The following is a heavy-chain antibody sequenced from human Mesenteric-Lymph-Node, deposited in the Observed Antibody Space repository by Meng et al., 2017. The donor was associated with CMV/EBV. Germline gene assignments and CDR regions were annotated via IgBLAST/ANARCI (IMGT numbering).Heavy chain of an antibody. Sequence: GGSLRLSCAASGFTFSNYEMNWVRQGPGKGLEWVSYISSSGGYTYYADSVKGRFTISRDNSKNTLYLQMNSLRAEDTAVYYCARDEQSIVVVPAAPPVYYYYGMDVWGQGTTVTVSS. J-gene: IGHJ6*02. V-gene: IGHV3-48*03. CDR2: ISSSGGYT. CDR1: GFTFSNYE. CDR3: ARDEQSIVVVPAAPPVYYYYGMDV. D-gene: IGHD2-2*01.